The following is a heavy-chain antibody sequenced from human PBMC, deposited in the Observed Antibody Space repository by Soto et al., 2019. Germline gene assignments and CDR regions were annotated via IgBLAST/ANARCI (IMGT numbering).Heavy chain of an antibody. J-gene: IGHJ4*01. CDR2: LNPTTGNT. D-gene: IGHD3-16*01. Sequence: ASVKVSCKASGYLFTSSDINWVRQATGQGLEWMGWLNPTTGNTGYAQNFQGRVTMTGNTSISTAYMELSSLKSEDTAMYYCRRGRILITFGEAIIIDYW. CDR1: GYLFTSSD. CDR3: RRGRILITFGEAIIIDY. V-gene: IGHV1-8*01.